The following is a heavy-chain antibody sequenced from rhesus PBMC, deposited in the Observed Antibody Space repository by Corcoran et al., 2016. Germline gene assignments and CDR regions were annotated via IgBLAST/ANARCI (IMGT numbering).Heavy chain of an antibody. J-gene: IGHJ1*01. CDR1: GGSISGYY. V-gene: IGHV4-165*02. CDR2: IGGSIGSP. CDR3: ARNWVAGTTWHFEF. Sequence: QVQLQESGPGLVKPSETLSLTCAVSGGSISGYYWNWIRQPPGKGLGGIGYIGGSIGSPSSTPPLTSRVTISTATSKNQFSLQLSSVTAADTAVYYCARNWVAGTTWHFEFWGQGALVTVSS. D-gene: IGHD1-20*01.